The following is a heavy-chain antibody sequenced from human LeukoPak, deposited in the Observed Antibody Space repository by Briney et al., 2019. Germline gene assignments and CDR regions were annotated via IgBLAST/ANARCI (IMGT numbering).Heavy chain of an antibody. V-gene: IGHV4-59*01. CDR1: GGSISSYY. D-gene: IGHD3-22*01. J-gene: IGHJ4*01. CDR2: IYYSGST. Sequence: SETLSLTCTVSGGSISSYYWSWIRQPPGKGLEWIGYIYYSGSTNYNPSLKSRVTISVDTSKNQFSLKLSSVTAADTAVHYCASSPHYYDSIGYCHTNVDYYGHGTLVTV. CDR3: ASSPHYYDSIGYCHTNVDY.